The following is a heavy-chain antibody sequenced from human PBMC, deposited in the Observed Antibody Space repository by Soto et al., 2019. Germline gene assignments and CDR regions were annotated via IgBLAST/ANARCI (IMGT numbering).Heavy chain of an antibody. Sequence: QLQLQESGPGLVKPSETLSLTCTVSGDSVTISDYYWGWIRQPPGKGLEGIGSIHYSGSTYYNASLKSRVTISADTSKKQFSLKLTSVTAADAAVYYCAAHDSGGYYAEYWGQGTLVTVSA. V-gene: IGHV4-39*01. CDR1: GDSVTISDYY. D-gene: IGHD3-22*01. CDR2: IHYSGST. CDR3: AAHDSGGYYAEY. J-gene: IGHJ4*02.